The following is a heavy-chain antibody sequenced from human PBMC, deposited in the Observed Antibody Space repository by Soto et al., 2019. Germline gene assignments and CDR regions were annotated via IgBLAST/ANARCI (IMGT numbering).Heavy chain of an antibody. Sequence: QVQLQESGPGLVRPSETLYLICNVSGGPISNYYWSWVRQPAGKGLEWVGRIYSDGATNYSPSLKSRVFMSLDMSGNRFSLQLNSVTAADTAVYYCSRVGCSNSNCQTRGMDVWGQGTTVTVSS. CDR1: GGPISNYY. CDR2: IYSDGAT. V-gene: IGHV4-4*07. J-gene: IGHJ6*02. CDR3: SRVGCSNSNCQTRGMDV. D-gene: IGHD2-2*01.